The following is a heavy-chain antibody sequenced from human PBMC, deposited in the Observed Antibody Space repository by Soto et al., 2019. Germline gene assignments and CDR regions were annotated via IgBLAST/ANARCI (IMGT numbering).Heavy chain of an antibody. D-gene: IGHD5-12*01. V-gene: IGHV3-30-3*01. Sequence: SLRLSCAASGFTFSSYAMHWVRQAPGKGLEWVAVISYDGSNKYYADSVKGRFTISRDNSKNTLYLQMNSLRAEDTAVYYCASLDRLRFDYWGQGTLVTVSS. CDR1: GFTFSSYA. J-gene: IGHJ4*02. CDR3: ASLDRLRFDY. CDR2: ISYDGSNK.